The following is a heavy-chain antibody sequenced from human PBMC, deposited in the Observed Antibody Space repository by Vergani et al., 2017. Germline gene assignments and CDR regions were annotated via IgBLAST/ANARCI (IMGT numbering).Heavy chain of an antibody. CDR2: ISYDGSNK. CDR1: GFPFSSYG. D-gene: IGHD2-2*01. J-gene: IGHJ6*03. Sequence: QVQLVESGGGVVQPGGSLRLSCAASGFPFSSYGMHWVRQAPGKGLEWVAVISYDGSNKYYADSVKGRFTISRDNSKNTLYLQMNSLRAEDTAVYYCAKTLRSTSSPMWAGNYYYYYYMDVWGKGTTVTVSS. V-gene: IGHV3-30*18. CDR3: AKTLRSTSSPMWAGNYYYYYYMDV.